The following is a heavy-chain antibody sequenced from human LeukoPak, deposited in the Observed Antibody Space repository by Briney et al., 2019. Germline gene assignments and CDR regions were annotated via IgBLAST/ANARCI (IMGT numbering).Heavy chain of an antibody. CDR1: GFTFDDYG. CDR2: INWNGGST. D-gene: IGHD2-15*01. CDR3: ARDVGKGSLRRPGNFDY. J-gene: IGHJ4*02. V-gene: IGHV3-20*04. Sequence: GGSLRLSCAASGFTFDDYGMSWVRQAPGKGLEWVSGINWNGGSTGYADSVKGRFTISRDNAKNSLYLQMNSLRAEDTALYYCARDVGKGSLRRPGNFDYWGQGTLVTVSS.